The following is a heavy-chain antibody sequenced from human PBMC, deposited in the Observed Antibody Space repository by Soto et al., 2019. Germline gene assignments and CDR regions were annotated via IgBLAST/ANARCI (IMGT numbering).Heavy chain of an antibody. V-gene: IGHV3-53*01. CDR2: IYSGGSI. CDR1: GLIVSSNY. D-gene: IGHD3-10*01. J-gene: IGHJ4*02. Sequence: GGSLRLSCAVSGLIVSSNYMSWVRQAPGKGLEWVSVIYSGGSIYYPDSVKGRFTISRDNSKNTLYLQMNSLRAEDTAVYYCARGFPSMAYYGEYYFDYWGQGTRVTVSS. CDR3: ARGFPSMAYYGEYYFDY.